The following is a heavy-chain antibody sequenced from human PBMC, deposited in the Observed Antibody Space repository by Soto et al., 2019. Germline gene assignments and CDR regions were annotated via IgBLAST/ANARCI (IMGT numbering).Heavy chain of an antibody. CDR2: IYHSGST. CDR1: GYSISSGYY. V-gene: IGHV4-38-2*02. J-gene: IGHJ5*02. D-gene: IGHD3-9*01. Sequence: ETLSLTCAVSGYSISSGYYWGWIRQPPGKGLEWIGSIYHSGSTYYNPSLKSRVTISVDTSKNQFSLKLSSVTAADTAVYYCARDGELRYFDWLFNWFDPWGQGTLVTVSS. CDR3: ARDGELRYFDWLFNWFDP.